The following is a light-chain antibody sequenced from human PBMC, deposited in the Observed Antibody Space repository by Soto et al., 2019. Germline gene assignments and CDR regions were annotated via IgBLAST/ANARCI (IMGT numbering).Light chain of an antibody. CDR3: QQYSAKLS. CDR2: KAS. V-gene: IGKV1-5*03. J-gene: IGKJ1*01. Sequence: DIQMTQSPSTLSASVGDSVTITCRASESISSWLAWFQQKPGKAPKLLIQKASILESGVPSRFSGSESGTEFTLTIRSLQPDDFATYFCQQYSAKLSFGQGSKVEIK. CDR1: ESISSW.